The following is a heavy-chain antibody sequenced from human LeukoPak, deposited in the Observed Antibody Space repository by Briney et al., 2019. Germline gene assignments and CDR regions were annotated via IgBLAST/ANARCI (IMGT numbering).Heavy chain of an antibody. D-gene: IGHD2-2*01. Sequence: PGGSLRLSCAASGFTFSSYAMSWVRQAPGKGLEWVSAISGSGGSTYYADSVKGRFTISRDNSKNTLYLQMNSLRAEGTAVYYCATTLVPAAPYYYYYYMDVWGRGTTVTVSS. J-gene: IGHJ6*03. CDR2: ISGSGGST. V-gene: IGHV3-23*01. CDR3: ATTLVPAAPYYYYYYMDV. CDR1: GFTFSSYA.